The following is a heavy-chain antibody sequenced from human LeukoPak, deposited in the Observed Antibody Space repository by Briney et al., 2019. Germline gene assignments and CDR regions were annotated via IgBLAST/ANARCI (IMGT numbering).Heavy chain of an antibody. V-gene: IGHV4-30-4*01. Sequence: SQTLSLTCTVSGGSISSGDYYWSWIRQPPGKGLEWIGYIYYSGTTYYNPSLKSRLTISVDTSKNQFSLKLSSVTAADTAVYYCARTDSSGYYGDYWGQGTLVTVSS. CDR2: IYYSGTT. CDR3: ARTDSSGYYGDY. CDR1: GGSISSGDYY. J-gene: IGHJ4*02. D-gene: IGHD3-22*01.